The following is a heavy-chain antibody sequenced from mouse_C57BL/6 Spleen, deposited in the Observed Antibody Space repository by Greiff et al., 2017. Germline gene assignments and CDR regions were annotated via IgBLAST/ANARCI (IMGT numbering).Heavy chain of an antibody. J-gene: IGHJ1*03. V-gene: IGHV6-3*01. CDR3: TRYGNYAWYFDV. Sequence: EVKVEESGGGLVQPGGSMKLSCVASGFTFSNYWMNWVRQSPEKGLEWVAQIRLKSDNYATHYAESVKGRFTISRDDSKSSVYLQMNNLRAEDTGIYYCTRYGNYAWYFDVWGTGTTVTVSS. CDR2: IRLKSDNYAT. CDR1: GFTFSNYW. D-gene: IGHD2-1*01.